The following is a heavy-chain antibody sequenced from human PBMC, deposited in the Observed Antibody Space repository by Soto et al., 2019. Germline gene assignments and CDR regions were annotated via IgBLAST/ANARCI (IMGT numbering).Heavy chain of an antibody. D-gene: IGHD1-26*01. CDR3: ARDLGVGAASDY. V-gene: IGHV1-3*01. J-gene: IGHJ4*02. CDR2: INAGNRNT. Sequence: QVQLVQSGAEVKKPGASVKVSCKASGYTFTSYAMHWVRQAPGQRLEWMGWINAGNRNTKYSQKFQGRVTITRDTSASTAYRERSSLRSEDTAVYYWARDLGVGAASDYWGQGTLVTVSS. CDR1: GYTFTSYA.